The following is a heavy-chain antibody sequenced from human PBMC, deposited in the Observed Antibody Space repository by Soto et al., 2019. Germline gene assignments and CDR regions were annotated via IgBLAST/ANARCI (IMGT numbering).Heavy chain of an antibody. J-gene: IGHJ4*02. CDR2: ISYDGSNK. CDR1: GFTFSSYG. Sequence: QVQLVESGGGVVQPGRSLRLSCAASGFTFSSYGMHWVRQAPGKGLEWVAVISYDGSNKYYADSVKGRFTISRDNSKNTLYLQMNSLRAEDTAVYYCANDPRLRLRGASYFDYWGQGTLVTVSS. D-gene: IGHD5-12*01. CDR3: ANDPRLRLRGASYFDY. V-gene: IGHV3-30*18.